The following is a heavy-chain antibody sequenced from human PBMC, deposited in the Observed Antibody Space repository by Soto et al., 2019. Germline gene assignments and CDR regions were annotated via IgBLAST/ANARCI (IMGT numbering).Heavy chain of an antibody. J-gene: IGHJ4*02. CDR1: GFSISSYY. Sequence: SETLSLTCTVSGFSISSYYWSWIRQPPGKGLEWIGYIYYSGSTNYNPSLKSRVTISVDTSKNQFSLKLSSVTAADTAVYYCARHKGGRYFDWLLETDYWGQGTLVTVSS. CDR2: IYYSGST. V-gene: IGHV4-59*08. CDR3: ARHKGGRYFDWLLETDY. D-gene: IGHD3-9*01.